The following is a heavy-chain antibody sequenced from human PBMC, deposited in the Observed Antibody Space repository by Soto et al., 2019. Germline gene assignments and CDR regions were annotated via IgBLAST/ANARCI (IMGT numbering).Heavy chain of an antibody. CDR1: GYTLNEVA. D-gene: IGHD4-17*01. J-gene: IGHJ5*02. CDR2: FDPDEAET. V-gene: IGHV1-24*01. Sequence: QVQLVQSGAEVKKPGASVKVSCKVSGYTLNEVAMHWVRQAPGKGLVWLGGFDPDEAETIYAQHFQGRVTMTEDTATDTVYLELSSLRSEDPALYFCTTYHGDYNFDHWGQGTLVTVSS. CDR3: TTYHGDYNFDH.